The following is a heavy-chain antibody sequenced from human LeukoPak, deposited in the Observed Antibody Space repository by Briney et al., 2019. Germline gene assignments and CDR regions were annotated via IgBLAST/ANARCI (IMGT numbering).Heavy chain of an antibody. CDR1: GFTFSSHA. D-gene: IGHD5-18*01. CDR2: ISYDGSNK. Sequence: PGRSLRLSCAASGFTFSSHAMHWVRQAPGKGLEWVAVISYDGSNKYYADSVKGRFTISRDKSKNTLYLQMNSLRPEHTAVYYCARDSGTAMVIYWYFDLWGRGTLVTVSS. CDR3: ARDSGTAMVIYWYFDL. V-gene: IGHV3-30-3*01. J-gene: IGHJ2*01.